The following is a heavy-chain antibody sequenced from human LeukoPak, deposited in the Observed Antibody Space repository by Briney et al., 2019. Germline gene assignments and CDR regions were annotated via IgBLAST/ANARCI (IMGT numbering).Heavy chain of an antibody. D-gene: IGHD6-13*01. J-gene: IGHJ4*02. CDR2: ISYDGSNK. CDR3: TPGGSSWSGGDYFDY. CDR1: GFTFSSYA. V-gene: IGHV3-30-3*01. Sequence: PGGSLRLSCAASGFTFSSYAMHWVRQAPGKGLEWVAVISYDGSNKYYADSVKGRFTISRDNSKNTLYLQMNSLRAEDTAVYYCTPGGSSWSGGDYFDYWGQGTLVTVSS.